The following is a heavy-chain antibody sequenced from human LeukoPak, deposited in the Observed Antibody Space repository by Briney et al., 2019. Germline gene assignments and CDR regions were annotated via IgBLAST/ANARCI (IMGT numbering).Heavy chain of an antibody. J-gene: IGHJ4*02. CDR1: GFTFSSYW. D-gene: IGHD2-15*01. CDR3: VSSYRRGGSCYSASGY. V-gene: IGHV3-74*01. Sequence: GGSLRLSCAASGFTFSSYWMHWVRQAPGKGLVWVSCLNNDGSSTSYADSVKGRCTISRDNAKNTLYLQMNSLRAEDTAVYYCVSSYRRGGSCYSASGYWGQGTLVTVSS. CDR2: LNNDGSST.